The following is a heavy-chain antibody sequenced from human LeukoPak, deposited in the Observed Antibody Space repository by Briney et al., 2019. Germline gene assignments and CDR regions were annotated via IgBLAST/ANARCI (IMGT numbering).Heavy chain of an antibody. J-gene: IGHJ4*02. CDR2: IYYSGST. D-gene: IGHD4-17*01. CDR1: GGSISSYY. CDR3: ARTTVTTWRYYFNY. V-gene: IGHV4-59*01. Sequence: SETLSLTCTVSGGSISSYYWSWIRQPPGKGLEWIGYIYYSGSTNYNPSLKSRVSISVDTSKNQFSLRLTSVTAADTAVYYCARTTVTTWRYYFNYWGQGTLVTVS.